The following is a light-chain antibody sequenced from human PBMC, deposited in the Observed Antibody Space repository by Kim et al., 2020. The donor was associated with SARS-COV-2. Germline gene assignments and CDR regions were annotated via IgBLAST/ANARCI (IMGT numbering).Light chain of an antibody. CDR3: QVWDSSSDHLYV. V-gene: IGLV3-21*04. J-gene: IGLJ1*01. Sequence: SYELTQSPSVSVAPGKTARITCGGNNIGSKSVHWYQQKPGQAPVLVIYYDSDRPSGIPERFSGSNSGNTATLTISRVEAGDEADYYCQVWDSSSDHLYVF. CDR1: NIGSKS. CDR2: YDS.